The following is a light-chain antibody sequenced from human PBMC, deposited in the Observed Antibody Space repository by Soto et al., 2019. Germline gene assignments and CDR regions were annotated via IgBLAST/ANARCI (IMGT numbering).Light chain of an antibody. CDR3: LQTLQTPLT. J-gene: IGKJ4*01. V-gene: IGKV2-28*01. CDR2: LGS. CDR1: QSLLHSGGHNF. Sequence: DIVMTPSPVSLPVPPGEPASISCRASQSLLHSGGHNFLDWYLQKPGQSPQVLIYLGSNRASGVPDRCSGSGSGADFTLEISRVEAEDVGVYYCLQTLQTPLTFGGGTKVEIK.